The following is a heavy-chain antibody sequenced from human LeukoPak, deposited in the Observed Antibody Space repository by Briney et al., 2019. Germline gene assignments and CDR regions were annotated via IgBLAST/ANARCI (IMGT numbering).Heavy chain of an antibody. Sequence: SWIRQLPGKGLESIGFIHHSGSSRHNPSLKDRVAISVDASRKQFALRLSSVTAADTAIYYCARGGNRFGGFYFDYWGQGIQVIVSS. V-gene: IGHV4-31*02. D-gene: IGHD3-10*01. J-gene: IGHJ4*02. CDR3: ARGGNRFGGFYFDY. CDR2: IHHSGSS.